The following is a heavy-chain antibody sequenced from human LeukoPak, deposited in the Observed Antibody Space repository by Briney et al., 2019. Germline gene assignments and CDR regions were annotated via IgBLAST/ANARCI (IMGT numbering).Heavy chain of an antibody. V-gene: IGHV4-39*01. D-gene: IGHD5-24*01. CDR3: TSRGFRLPLDAFDV. CDR1: GGPITSSAYY. CDR2: IYNNGDT. Sequence: SETLSLTCTVSGGPITSSAYYWVWVRQAPGRGLEWLGSIYNNGDTYYTPSFESRVTIAIETSKNQVSLKMTSVTAADAAAYYCTSRGFRLPLDAFDVWGQGTRVAVSS. J-gene: IGHJ3*01.